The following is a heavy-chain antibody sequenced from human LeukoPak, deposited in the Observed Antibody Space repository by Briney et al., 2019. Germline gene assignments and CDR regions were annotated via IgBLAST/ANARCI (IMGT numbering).Heavy chain of an antibody. D-gene: IGHD6-6*01. CDR2: IKQDGSEK. V-gene: IGHV3-7*01. CDR3: ARDSEYSSSLPLDY. CDR1: GFTFSSYW. Sequence: GGSLRLSCAASGFTFSSYWMSWVRKAPGKGLEWVANIKQDGSEKYYVDSVKGRFTISRDNAKNSLYLQMNSLRAEDTAVYYCARDSEYSSSLPLDYWGQGTLVTVSS. J-gene: IGHJ4*02.